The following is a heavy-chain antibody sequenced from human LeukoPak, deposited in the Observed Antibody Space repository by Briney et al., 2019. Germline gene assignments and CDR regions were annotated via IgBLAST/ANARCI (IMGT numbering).Heavy chain of an antibody. Sequence: ASVKVSCKASGYTFTTYGISWVRQAPRHGLEWIGWISGYNGNTNYAQKLQGRVTMTTDTSTSTAYMELSSLRSDDTAVYYCARSGFGSGISFDLWGQGTLVTVSS. CDR3: ARSGFGSGISFDL. J-gene: IGHJ5*02. V-gene: IGHV1-18*01. D-gene: IGHD3-10*01. CDR1: GYTFTTYG. CDR2: ISGYNGNT.